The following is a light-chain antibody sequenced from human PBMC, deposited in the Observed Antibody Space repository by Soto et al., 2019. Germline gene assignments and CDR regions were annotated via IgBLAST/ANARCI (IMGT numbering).Light chain of an antibody. CDR3: GTWDSSLSAVV. Sequence: QSVLTQPPSVSAAPGQKVTISCSGSSSNIGNNYVSWYQQLPGTAPKLLIYENNKRPSGIRDRFSGSKSATSATLGITGLQTGDEADYYCGTWDSSLSAVVFGGGTKLTVL. CDR1: SSNIGNNY. J-gene: IGLJ2*01. V-gene: IGLV1-51*01. CDR2: ENN.